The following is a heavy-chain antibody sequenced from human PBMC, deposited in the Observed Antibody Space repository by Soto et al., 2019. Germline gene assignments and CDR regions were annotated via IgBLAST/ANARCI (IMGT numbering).Heavy chain of an antibody. J-gene: IGHJ3*02. CDR1: GYTFTSYY. V-gene: IGHV1-46*03. CDR3: APHSIAAHDAFDI. D-gene: IGHD6-6*01. CDR2: INPSGGST. Sequence: QVQLVQSGAEVKKPGASVKVSCKASGYTFTSYYMHWVRQAPGQGLEWMGIINPSGGSTSYAQKFQGRVTMTRDTSTSTVYMELSSLRSEDTAVYYCAPHSIAAHDAFDIWGQGTLVTVSS.